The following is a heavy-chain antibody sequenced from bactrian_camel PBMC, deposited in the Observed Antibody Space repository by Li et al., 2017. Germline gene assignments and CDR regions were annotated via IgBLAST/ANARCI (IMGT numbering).Heavy chain of an antibody. CDR3: AACPGRVKPGPHDYS. CDR2: IRTGGGRI. J-gene: IGHJ4*01. V-gene: IGHV3S28*01. D-gene: IGHD2*01. Sequence: QLVESGGGSVQPGGSLLVSCAAAGDTRELRFMAWFRQAPVKEREGVATIRTGGGRIYYADSVKGRFIISQDTAQKTLYLAMNNLKPEDTAIYYCAACPGRVKPGPHDYSWVQGTQVTVS. CDR1: GDTRELRF.